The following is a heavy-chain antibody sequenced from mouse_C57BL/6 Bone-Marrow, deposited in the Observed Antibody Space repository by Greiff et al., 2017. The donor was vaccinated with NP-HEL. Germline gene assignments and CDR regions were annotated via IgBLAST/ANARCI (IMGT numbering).Heavy chain of an antibody. Sequence: EVKLMESGGGLVKPGGSLKLSCAASGFTFSDYGMHWVRQAPEKGLEWVAYISSGSSTIYYADTVKGRFTISRDTAKNTLFLQMTSLRAEDTAMYYCARDSNHYAMDYWGQGTSVTVSS. V-gene: IGHV5-17*01. J-gene: IGHJ4*01. CDR2: ISSGSSTI. CDR1: GFTFSDYG. D-gene: IGHD2-5*01. CDR3: ARDSNHYAMDY.